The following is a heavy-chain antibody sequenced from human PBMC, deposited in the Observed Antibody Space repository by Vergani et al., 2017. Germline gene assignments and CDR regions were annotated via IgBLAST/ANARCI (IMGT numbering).Heavy chain of an antibody. CDR2: ISSGNSYI. J-gene: IGHJ3*02. CDR3: TRDRTGYDSESGDAFDI. D-gene: IGHD3-22*01. CDR1: GVSFSFYT. Sequence: EGQLVESGGGLVKPGGSLRLSCEASGVSFSFYTMNWVRQAPGKGLEWVASISSGNSYIYYADSVKGRFIISRDNAKNSLYLQMTSLTVDDTALYFCTRDRTGYDSESGDAFDIWGQGTMVTVSS. V-gene: IGHV3-21*02.